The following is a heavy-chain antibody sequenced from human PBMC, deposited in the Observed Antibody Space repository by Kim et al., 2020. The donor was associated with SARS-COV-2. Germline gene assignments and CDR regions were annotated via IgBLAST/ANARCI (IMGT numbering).Heavy chain of an antibody. D-gene: IGHD5-18*01. CDR3: ARDWGRYGYQFDY. Sequence: GGSLRLSCAASGFTFSSYSMNWVRQAPGKGLEWVSSISSSSSYIYYADSVKGRFTISRDNAKNSLYLQMNSLRAEDTAVYYCARDWGRYGYQFDYWGQGTLVTVSS. CDR1: GFTFSSYS. V-gene: IGHV3-21*04. CDR2: ISSSSSYI. J-gene: IGHJ4*02.